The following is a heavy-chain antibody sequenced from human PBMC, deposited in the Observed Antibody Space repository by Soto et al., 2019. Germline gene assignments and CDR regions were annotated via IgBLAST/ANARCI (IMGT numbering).Heavy chain of an antibody. CDR2: ISAYNGNT. V-gene: IGHV1-18*01. D-gene: IGHD2-15*01. Sequence: ASVKVSCKASGYTFTSYGISWVRQAPGQGLEWMGWISAYNGNTNYAQKLQGRVTMTTDTSTSTAYMELRSLRSDDTAAYYCARDIVVVVAATPGGEYYYYGMDVWGQGTTVTVSS. CDR1: GYTFTSYG. J-gene: IGHJ6*02. CDR3: ARDIVVVVAATPGGEYYYYGMDV.